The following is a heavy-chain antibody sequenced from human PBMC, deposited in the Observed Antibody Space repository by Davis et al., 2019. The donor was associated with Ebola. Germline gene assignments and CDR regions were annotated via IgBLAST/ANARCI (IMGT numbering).Heavy chain of an antibody. CDR2: INHSGST. V-gene: IGHV4-34*01. D-gene: IGHD3-22*01. CDR3: ARRTYYYDSSGYYFDY. CDR1: GGSFSGYY. Sequence: MPSETLSLTCAVYGGSFSGYYWSWIRQPPGKGLEWIGEINHSGSTNYNPSLKSRVTISVDTSKNQFSLRLNSVTAADTAVYYCARRTYYYDSSGYYFDYWGQGTLVTVSS. J-gene: IGHJ4*02.